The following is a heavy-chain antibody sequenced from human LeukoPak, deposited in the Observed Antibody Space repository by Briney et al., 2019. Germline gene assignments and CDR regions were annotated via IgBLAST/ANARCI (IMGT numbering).Heavy chain of an antibody. D-gene: IGHD3/OR15-3a*01. V-gene: IGHV3-11*01. J-gene: IGHJ4*02. Sequence: GGSLRLSCAASGFTLSDYYMSWIRQAPGKGLEWVSYSSSSGSTIYYADSVKGRFAISRDNAKNSLYLQMSSLRAEDTAIYYCARRRDFIDYWGQGTLVTVSS. CDR2: SSSSGSTI. CDR1: GFTLSDYY. CDR3: ARRRDFIDY.